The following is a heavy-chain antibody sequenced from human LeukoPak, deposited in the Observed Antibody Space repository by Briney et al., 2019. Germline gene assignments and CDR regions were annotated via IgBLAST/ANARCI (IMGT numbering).Heavy chain of an antibody. Sequence: PSETLSLTCTVSGGSISSYYWSWIRQPAGKGLEWIGRIYTSGSTNYNPSLKSRVTMSVDTSKNQFSLKLSSVTAADTAVYYCARGSTESSRLRFYYFDYWGQGTLVTVSS. CDR1: GGSISSYY. CDR3: ARGSTESSRLRFYYFDY. J-gene: IGHJ4*02. V-gene: IGHV4-4*07. D-gene: IGHD3-16*01. CDR2: IYTSGST.